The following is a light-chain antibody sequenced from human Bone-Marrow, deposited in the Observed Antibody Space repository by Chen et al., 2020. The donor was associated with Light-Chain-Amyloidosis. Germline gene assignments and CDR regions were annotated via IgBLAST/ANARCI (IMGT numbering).Light chain of an antibody. CDR1: SSDVGAYDS. V-gene: IGLV2-11*01. CDR3: CSYAGTNIPYV. CDR2: DVS. Sequence: QSALTQPRSVSGSPGQSVTLSCTGTSSDVGAYDSVSWYQQHPGNAPKLMMYDVSKRPSGVPDRFSGSKSGNTASLTISGLQAEDEADYYCCSYAGTNIPYVFGVGTKVTVL. J-gene: IGLJ1*01.